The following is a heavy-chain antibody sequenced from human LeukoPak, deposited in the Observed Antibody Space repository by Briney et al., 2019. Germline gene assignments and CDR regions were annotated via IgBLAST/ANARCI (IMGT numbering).Heavy chain of an antibody. CDR3: GRGIRAPDF. J-gene: IGHJ4*02. CDR2: IRGGVPET. Sequence: GGSLRLSCVASAFSFNIYDTSWFRHAPGEGLEWVSGIRGGVPETYYADSVKGRFSIPRDNSKNTLFLQTSGLIAEDSAIYYCGRGIRAPDFWGQGTLVTVSS. CDR1: AFSFNIYD. V-gene: IGHV3-23*01.